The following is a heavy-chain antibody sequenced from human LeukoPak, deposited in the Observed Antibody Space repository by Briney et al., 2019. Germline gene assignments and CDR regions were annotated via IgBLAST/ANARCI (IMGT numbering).Heavy chain of an antibody. D-gene: IGHD1-26*01. Sequence: GGSLRLSCAASGFTFSSYAMSWVRQAPGKGLEWVSAISGSGGSTYYADSVKGRFTISRDNAQNSLYLQMNSLRAEDTAIYYCVRDRGTYRPIDYWGQGTLVTVSS. V-gene: IGHV3-23*01. CDR1: GFTFSSYA. CDR3: VRDRGTYRPIDY. J-gene: IGHJ4*02. CDR2: ISGSGGST.